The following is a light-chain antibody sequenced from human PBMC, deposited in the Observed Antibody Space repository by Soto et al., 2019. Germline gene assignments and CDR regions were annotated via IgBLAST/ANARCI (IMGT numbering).Light chain of an antibody. CDR2: EVS. Sequence: QSALTQPASVSGSPGQSITISCTGTSSYVGGYNYVSWYQQHPGKAPKLMLYEVSNRPSGVSNRFSGSKSGNTASLTISGLQAEDEADYYCSSYTRSSTLVFGGGTKLTVL. CDR3: SSYTRSSTLV. CDR1: SSYVGGYNY. V-gene: IGLV2-14*01. J-gene: IGLJ2*01.